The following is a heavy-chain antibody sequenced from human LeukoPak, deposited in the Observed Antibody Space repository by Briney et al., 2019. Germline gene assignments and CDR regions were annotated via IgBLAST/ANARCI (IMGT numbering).Heavy chain of an antibody. V-gene: IGHV5-51*01. Sequence: GESLKISCKGSGYSFTSYWIGWVRQMPGKGLEWTGIIYPGGSDTRYSLSFQGQVTISADKSISTAYLQWSSLKASDTAMYYCARILYDFWSGYYYYYMDVWGKGITVTVSS. CDR2: IYPGGSDT. CDR3: ARILYDFWSGYYYYYMDV. D-gene: IGHD3-3*01. CDR1: GYSFTSYW. J-gene: IGHJ6*03.